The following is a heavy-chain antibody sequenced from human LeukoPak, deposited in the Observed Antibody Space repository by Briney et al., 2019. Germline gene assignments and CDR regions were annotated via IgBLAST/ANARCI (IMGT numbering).Heavy chain of an antibody. V-gene: IGHV1-8*01. CDR1: GYTFTSYD. J-gene: IGHJ4*02. D-gene: IGHD3-10*01. Sequence: ASVKVSCKASGYTFTSYDINWVRQATGQGLEWMGWMNPNSGNTGYAQKFQGRVTMTRNTSINTAYMELSSLRSEDTAVYYCARGNAGTSSYYFDNWGQGTLITVSS. CDR2: MNPNSGNT. CDR3: ARGNAGTSSYYFDN.